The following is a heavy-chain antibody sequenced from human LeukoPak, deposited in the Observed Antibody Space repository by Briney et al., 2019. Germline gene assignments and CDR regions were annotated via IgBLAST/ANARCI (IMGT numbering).Heavy chain of an antibody. CDR3: AREDGGYYYLDAFDI. Sequence: GASVKVSCKASGGTFSSYAISWVRQAPGQGLEWMGWISAYNGNTNYAQKLQGRVTTTTDTSTSTAYMELRSLRSDDTAVYYCAREDGGYYYLDAFDIWGQGTMVTVSS. J-gene: IGHJ3*02. V-gene: IGHV1-18*01. CDR2: ISAYNGNT. CDR1: GGTFSSYA. D-gene: IGHD3-22*01.